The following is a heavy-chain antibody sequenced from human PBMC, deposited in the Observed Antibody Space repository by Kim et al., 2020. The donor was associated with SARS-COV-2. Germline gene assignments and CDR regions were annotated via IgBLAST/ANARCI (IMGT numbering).Heavy chain of an antibody. Sequence: GGSLRLSCAASGFTFSSYDMHWVRQATGKGLEWVSGIGADGDTYYLGSVRGRFTISRENAKNSLYLQMNSLTVGDTAVYYCVRDLSGSNYYYCMDVWGQGTTVTVSS. V-gene: IGHV3-13*01. CDR3: VRDLSGSNYYYCMDV. CDR1: GFTFSSYD. D-gene: IGHD1-26*01. CDR2: IGADGDT. J-gene: IGHJ6*02.